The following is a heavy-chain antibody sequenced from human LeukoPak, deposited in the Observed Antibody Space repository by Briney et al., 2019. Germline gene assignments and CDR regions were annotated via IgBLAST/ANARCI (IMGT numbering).Heavy chain of an antibody. CDR2: MNPNSGNT. CDR1: GYTFTSYD. CDR3: ARTLAAVAGSVHADY. J-gene: IGHJ4*02. V-gene: IGHV1-8*01. D-gene: IGHD6-19*01. Sequence: AASVKVSCKASGYTFTSYDINWVRQATGQGLEWMGWMNPNSGNTGYAQKFQGRVTTTRNTSISTAYMELSSPRSEDTAVYYCARTLAAVAGSVHADYWGQGTLVTVSS.